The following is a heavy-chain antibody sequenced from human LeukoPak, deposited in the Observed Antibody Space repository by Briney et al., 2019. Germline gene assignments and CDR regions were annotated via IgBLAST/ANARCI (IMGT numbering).Heavy chain of an antibody. CDR1: GFTFSSYS. CDR3: ARFSTFHIVGATGAAFDI. Sequence: PGGSLRLSCAASGFTFSSYSMNWVRQAPGKGLEWVSSISSSSSYIYYADSVKGRFTISRDNAKNSLYLQMNSLRAEDTAVYYCARFSTFHIVGATGAAFDIWGQGTMVTVSS. D-gene: IGHD1-26*01. J-gene: IGHJ3*02. V-gene: IGHV3-21*01. CDR2: ISSSSSYI.